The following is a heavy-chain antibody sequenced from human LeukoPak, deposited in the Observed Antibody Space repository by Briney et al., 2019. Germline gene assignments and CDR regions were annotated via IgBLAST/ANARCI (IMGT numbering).Heavy chain of an antibody. J-gene: IGHJ4*02. CDR2: ISSSSSTI. CDR3: ARGPYNWNEGY. CDR1: GFTFSSYS. Sequence: AGGSLRLSCAASGFTFSSYSMNWVRQAPGKGLEWVSYISSSSSTIYYADSVKGRFTISRDNAKNSLYLQMNSLRAEDTAVYYCARGPYNWNEGYWGQGTLVTVSS. V-gene: IGHV3-48*01. D-gene: IGHD1-20*01.